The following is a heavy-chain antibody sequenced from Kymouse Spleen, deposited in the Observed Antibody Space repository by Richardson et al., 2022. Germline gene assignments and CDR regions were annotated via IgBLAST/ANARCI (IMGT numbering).Heavy chain of an antibody. Sequence: QVQLVESGGGVVQPGRSLRLSCAASGFTFSSYGMHWVRQAPGKGLEWVAVIWYDGSNKYYADSVKGRFTISRDNSKNTLYLQMNSLRAEDTAVYYCARNYYGSGSFSPYFDYWGQGTLVTVSS. CDR2: IWYDGSNK. CDR3: ARNYYGSGSFSPYFDY. D-gene: IGHD3-10*01. J-gene: IGHJ4*02. CDR1: GFTFSSYG. V-gene: IGHV3-33*01.